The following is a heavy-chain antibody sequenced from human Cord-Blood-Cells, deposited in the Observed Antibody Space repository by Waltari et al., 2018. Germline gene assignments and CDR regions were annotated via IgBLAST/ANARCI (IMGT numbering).Heavy chain of an antibody. J-gene: IGHJ2*01. CDR2: SYPGDPDT. V-gene: IGHV5-51*01. Sequence: EVQLVQSGAEVKKPGESLKISCKGSGYSFTSYWIGWVRQMPGKGLEWMGISYPGDPDTRYSPSFQGQVTISADKSISTAYLQWSSLKASDTAMYYCARPRLGSSSDWYFDLWGRGTLVTVSS. CDR3: ARPRLGSSSDWYFDL. D-gene: IGHD7-27*01. CDR1: GYSFTSYW.